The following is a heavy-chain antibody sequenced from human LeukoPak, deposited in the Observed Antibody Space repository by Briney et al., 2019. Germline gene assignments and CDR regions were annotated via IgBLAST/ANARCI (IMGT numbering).Heavy chain of an antibody. CDR3: ARGTNEYPGSDY. Sequence: AGGSLRLSCAASGFTFSNYWMNWVRQAPGKGLEWVANIDQDGSEKHFVDSVKGRFTISRDNAKNSVFLEMNSLRAEDTAVYYCARGTNEYPGSDYWGQGTLVTVSS. CDR2: IDQDGSEK. D-gene: IGHD1-14*01. CDR1: GFTFSNYW. J-gene: IGHJ4*02. V-gene: IGHV3-7*01.